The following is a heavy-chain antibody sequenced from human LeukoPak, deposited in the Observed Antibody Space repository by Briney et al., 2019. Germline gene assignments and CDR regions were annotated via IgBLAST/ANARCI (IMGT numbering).Heavy chain of an antibody. CDR3: ALLPYYYGSGMYLDY. CDR2: INPNSGGT. J-gene: IGHJ4*02. Sequence: ASVKVSCKASGYSFTGYYMHWVRQAPGQGLEWMGWINPNSGGTNYAQKFQGRVTMTRDTSINTAYMELSRLRSDDTAVYYCALLPYYYGSGMYLDYWGQGTLVTVSS. V-gene: IGHV1-2*02. CDR1: GYSFTGYY. D-gene: IGHD3-10*01.